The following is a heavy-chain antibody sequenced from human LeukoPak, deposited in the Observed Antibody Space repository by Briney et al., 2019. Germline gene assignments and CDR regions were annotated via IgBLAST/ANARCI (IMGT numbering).Heavy chain of an antibody. CDR1: GFTFTNYA. CDR2: IGASGADT. CDR3: ARRPRDTSGYYLGAFHD. D-gene: IGHD3-22*01. Sequence: GGSLRLSCPASGFTFTNYAMTWVRQAPGKGLEWVSVIGASGADTYYSDSVKGRFTVSRDNSQNTLFLHMSSLRAEDTAVYFCARRPRDTSGYYLGAFHDWGQGTTVTVSS. J-gene: IGHJ3*01. V-gene: IGHV3-23*01.